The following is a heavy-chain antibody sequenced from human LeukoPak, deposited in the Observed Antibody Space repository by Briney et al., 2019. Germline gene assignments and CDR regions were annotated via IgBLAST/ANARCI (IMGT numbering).Heavy chain of an antibody. J-gene: IGHJ6*03. CDR1: GFTFSSYS. V-gene: IGHV3-21*01. CDR3: ARDRNYYYYMDV. Sequence: GGSLRLSCAAYGFTFSSYSMNWVRQAPGKGLEWVSSISSSSSYIYYAGSVKGRFTISRDNAKNSLYLQMNSLRAEDTAVYYCARDRNYYYYMDVWGKGTTVTVSS. CDR2: ISSSSSYI.